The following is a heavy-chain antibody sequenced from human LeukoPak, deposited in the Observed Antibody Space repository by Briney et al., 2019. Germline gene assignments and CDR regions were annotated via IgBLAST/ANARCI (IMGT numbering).Heavy chain of an antibody. V-gene: IGHV4-59*08. D-gene: IGHD6-6*01. Sequence: PSETLSLTCAVSGGSISSHYWSWIRQPPGKGLEWIGFIYHSGTTKYNPSLKSRVTISADTSKNQFSLKLSSVTAADTAVYYCARQADDSSSSLVYFDYWGQGTLVTVSS. J-gene: IGHJ4*02. CDR1: GGSISSHY. CDR2: IYHSGTT. CDR3: ARQADDSSSSLVYFDY.